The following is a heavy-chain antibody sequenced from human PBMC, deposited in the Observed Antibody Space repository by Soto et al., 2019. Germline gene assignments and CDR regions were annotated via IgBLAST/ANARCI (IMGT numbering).Heavy chain of an antibody. J-gene: IGHJ3*02. CDR1: GFTFSDYA. CDR3: AKDDPYYNSASRDAFDI. D-gene: IGHD3-16*01. CDR2: IRGGGGNT. Sequence: EVQLLESGGGLVQPGGSVRLSCLASGFTFSDYAMSWVRQAPGKGLEWVSSIRGGGGNTYYPDSVKGRFTITRDNSKNTLFMQMNSLRVEDTAIYYCAKDDPYYNSASRDAFDIWGQGTVVTVSS. V-gene: IGHV3-23*01.